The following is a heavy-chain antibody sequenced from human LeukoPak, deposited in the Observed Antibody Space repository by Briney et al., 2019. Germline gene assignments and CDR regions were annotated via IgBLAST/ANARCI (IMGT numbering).Heavy chain of an antibody. J-gene: IGHJ6*02. CDR2: INSDGSST. D-gene: IGHD3-10*01. Sequence: GGSLRLSCAASGFTFDDYAMHWVRQAPGKGLVWVSRINSDGSSTSYADSVKGRFTISRDNAKNTLYLQMNSLRAEDTAVYYCARDRPYGSGYYYGMDVWGQGTTVTVSS. V-gene: IGHV3-74*01. CDR1: GFTFDDYA. CDR3: ARDRPYGSGYYYGMDV.